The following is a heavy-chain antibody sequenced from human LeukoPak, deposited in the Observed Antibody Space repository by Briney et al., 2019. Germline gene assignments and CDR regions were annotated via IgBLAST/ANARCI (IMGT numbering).Heavy chain of an antibody. Sequence: GASVKVSCKASGYTFTSYGISWVRQAPGQGLEWMGWISAYNGNTNYAQKLQGRVTMTTDTSTSTAYMELRSLRSDDTAVYYCARVVPAAMFPSAYFDYWGQGTLVTVSS. V-gene: IGHV1-18*01. CDR1: GYTFTSYG. D-gene: IGHD2-2*01. CDR2: ISAYNGNT. J-gene: IGHJ4*02. CDR3: ARVVPAAMFPSAYFDY.